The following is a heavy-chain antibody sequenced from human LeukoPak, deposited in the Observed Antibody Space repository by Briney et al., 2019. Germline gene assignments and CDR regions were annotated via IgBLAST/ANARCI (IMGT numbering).Heavy chain of an antibody. CDR1: GFTFSSYG. J-gene: IGHJ4*02. V-gene: IGHV3-33*01. D-gene: IGHD1-26*01. Sequence: GSLRLPCAASGFTFSSYGMHWVRQAPGKGLEWVAVIWYDGSNKYYADSVKGRFTISRDNSKNTLYLQMNSLRAEDTAVYYCARDSGSFYFDYWGQGTLVTVSS. CDR3: ARDSGSFYFDY. CDR2: IWYDGSNK.